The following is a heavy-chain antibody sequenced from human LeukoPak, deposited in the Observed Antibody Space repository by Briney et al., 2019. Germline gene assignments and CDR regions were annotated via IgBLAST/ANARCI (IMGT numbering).Heavy chain of an antibody. V-gene: IGHV1-69*13. CDR1: GGTFSSYA. D-gene: IGHD3-22*01. CDR3: ARDVGGYYDSSGSLDY. Sequence: SVKVSCKASGGTFSSYAISWVRQAPGQGLEWMGGIIPIFGTANYAQKFQGRVTITADESTSTAYMELSSLRSEDTAVYYCARDVGGYYDSSGSLDYWGQRTLVTVSS. J-gene: IGHJ4*02. CDR2: IIPIFGTA.